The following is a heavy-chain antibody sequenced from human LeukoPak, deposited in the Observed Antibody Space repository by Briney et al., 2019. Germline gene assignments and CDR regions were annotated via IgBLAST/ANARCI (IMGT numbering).Heavy chain of an antibody. CDR2: IIPILGIA. D-gene: IGHD5-18*01. CDR1: GGTFSSYA. CDR3: ARDRECGYSYGPALGAFDI. Sequence: SVKVSCKASGGTFSSYAISWVRQAPGQGLEWMGRIIPILGIANYAQKFQGRVTITADTSTSTAYMELSSLRSEDTAVYCCARDRECGYSYGPALGAFDIWGQGTMVSVSS. J-gene: IGHJ3*02. V-gene: IGHV1-69*04.